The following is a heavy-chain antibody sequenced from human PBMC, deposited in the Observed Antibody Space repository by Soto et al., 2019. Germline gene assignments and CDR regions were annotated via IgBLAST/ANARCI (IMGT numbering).Heavy chain of an antibody. J-gene: IGHJ4*02. V-gene: IGHV4-4*02. CDR1: GDSISSTRW. Sequence: SETLSLTCTVSGDSISSTRWWSWVRQSPGKGLEWIGEIYYSGSTNYNPSLTSRVTISVDTSKNQFSLKLSSVTAADTAVYYCARHRYSYGVYYFDYWGQGILVTVSS. CDR2: IYYSGST. D-gene: IGHD5-18*01. CDR3: ARHRYSYGVYYFDY.